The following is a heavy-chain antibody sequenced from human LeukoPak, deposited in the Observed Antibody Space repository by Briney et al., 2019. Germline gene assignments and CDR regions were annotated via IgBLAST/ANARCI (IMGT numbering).Heavy chain of an antibody. CDR3: ARRYCSGGSCYWAYFDY. J-gene: IGHJ4*02. CDR1: GGSFSGYY. CDR2: IYYSGST. V-gene: IGHV4-34*01. Sequence: SETLSLTCAVYGGSFSGYYWSWIRQPPGKGLEWIGSIYYSGSTYYNPSLKSRVTISVDTSKNQFSLKLSSVTAADTAVYYCARRYCSGGSCYWAYFDYWGQGTLVTVSS. D-gene: IGHD2-15*01.